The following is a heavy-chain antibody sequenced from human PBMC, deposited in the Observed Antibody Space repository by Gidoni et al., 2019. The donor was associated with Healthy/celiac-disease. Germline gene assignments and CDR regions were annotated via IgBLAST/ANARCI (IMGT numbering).Heavy chain of an antibody. Sequence: EVHPLESGGGLVQPGGSLGLSCAPSGFTFSSYAMHWVGQAPGQGLEWVSGISGSGGSTYYAYSVKGRFTISRDNSKNTLYLQMNSLRAEDTAVDYCAKDPRNYYDSSGYYYEDYWGQGTLVTVSS. J-gene: IGHJ4*02. CDR2: ISGSGGST. D-gene: IGHD3-22*01. V-gene: IGHV3-23*01. CDR3: AKDPRNYYDSSGYYYEDY. CDR1: GFTFSSYA.